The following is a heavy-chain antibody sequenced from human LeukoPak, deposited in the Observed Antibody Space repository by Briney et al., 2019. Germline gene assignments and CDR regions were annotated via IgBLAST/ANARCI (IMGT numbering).Heavy chain of an antibody. CDR2: IYYSGST. CDR1: SGSISSNSFY. D-gene: IGHD1-26*01. V-gene: IGHV4-39*01. J-gene: IGHJ4*02. Sequence: SETLSLTCTVSSGSISSNSFYWGWIRQPPGKGLEWIGSIYYSGSTYYNPSLKSRFTISVDTSKNQFSLKLISVTAADTAVYYCARSRVGRTDGGGFDYWGQGTLVTVSS. CDR3: ARSRVGRTDGGGFDY.